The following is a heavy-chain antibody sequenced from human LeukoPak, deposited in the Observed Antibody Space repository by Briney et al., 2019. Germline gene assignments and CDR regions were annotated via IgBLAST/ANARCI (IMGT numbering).Heavy chain of an antibody. V-gene: IGHV4-61*02. Sequence: SQTLSLTCTVSGGSISSGSYYRSWIRQPAGKGLEWIGRIYTSGSTNYNPSLKSRVTISVDTSKNQFSLKLSSVTAADTAVYYCARTVVPAAYYYYYYMDVWGKGTTVTISS. J-gene: IGHJ6*03. D-gene: IGHD2-2*01. CDR1: GGSISSGSYY. CDR3: ARTVVPAAYYYYYYMDV. CDR2: IYTSGST.